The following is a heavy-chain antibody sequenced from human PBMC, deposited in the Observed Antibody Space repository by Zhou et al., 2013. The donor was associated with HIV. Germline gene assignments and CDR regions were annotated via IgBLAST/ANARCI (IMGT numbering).Heavy chain of an antibody. Sequence: QSGPVLTQPGTSVKVSCETSGYTFSQYSIHWVRQAPGQRLEWLGWISIYNPATGYAQKFRDRISMTTDPSTNTAFLELSRLTSGDTALYYCTRGDWEESTGTLPLIYWGRGTLVTVS. V-gene: IGHV1-2*02. CDR1: GYTFSQYS. CDR3: TRGDWEESTGTLPLIY. J-gene: IGHJ4*02. D-gene: IGHD1-1*01. CDR2: ISIYNPAT.